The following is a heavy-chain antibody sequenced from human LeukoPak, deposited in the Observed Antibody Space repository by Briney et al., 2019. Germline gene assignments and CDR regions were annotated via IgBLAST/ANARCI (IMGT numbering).Heavy chain of an antibody. D-gene: IGHD3-10*01. CDR3: ARYYGSGSYSDY. CDR1: GGTFISYA. Sequence: GASVKVSCKASGGTFISYAFSWVRQAPGQGLEWMGRINPNSGGTNYAQKFQGRVTMTRDTSISTAYMELSRLRSDDTAVYYCARYYGSGSYSDYWGQGTLVTVSS. V-gene: IGHV1-2*06. J-gene: IGHJ4*02. CDR2: INPNSGGT.